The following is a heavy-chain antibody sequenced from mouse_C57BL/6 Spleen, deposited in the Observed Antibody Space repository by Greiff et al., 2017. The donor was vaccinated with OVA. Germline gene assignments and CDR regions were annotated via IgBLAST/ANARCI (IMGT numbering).Heavy chain of an antibody. V-gene: IGHV1-55*01. CDR2: IYPGSGST. CDR1: GYTFTSYW. D-gene: IGHD2-4*01. CDR3: ARMITASYYFDY. Sequence: QVQLKQPGAELVKPGASVKMSCKASGYTFTSYWITWVKQRPGQGLEWIGDIYPGSGSTNYNEKFKSKATLTVDTSSSTAYMQLSSLTSEDSAVYYCARMITASYYFDYWGQGTTLTVSS. J-gene: IGHJ2*01.